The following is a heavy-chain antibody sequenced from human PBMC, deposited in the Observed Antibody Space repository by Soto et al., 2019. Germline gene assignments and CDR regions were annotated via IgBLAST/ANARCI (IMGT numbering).Heavy chain of an antibody. Sequence: GASVKVSCKACGYTITNYAMHWVRQAPGQRLEWMGWINAGNGNTKYSQKFQGRVTITRDTSASTAYMELSSLRSEDTAVYYCARAVAVAADFDYWGQGTLVTVSS. J-gene: IGHJ4*02. CDR1: GYTITNYA. CDR3: ARAVAVAADFDY. V-gene: IGHV1-3*01. CDR2: INAGNGNT. D-gene: IGHD6-19*01.